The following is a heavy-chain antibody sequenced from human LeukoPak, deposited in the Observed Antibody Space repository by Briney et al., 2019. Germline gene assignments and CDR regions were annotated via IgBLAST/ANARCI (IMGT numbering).Heavy chain of an antibody. V-gene: IGHV3-48*02. D-gene: IGHD6-13*01. CDR2: ISSTSSTI. CDR1: GFTFSSYS. J-gene: IGHJ4*02. Sequence: SGGSLRLPGAASGFTFSSYSIDWVRQAPGKGLEWVSFISSTSSTIYYADSVKGRFTISRDNDKSSLYLQMSSLRDEDTAVYYCARDRIGATGSYYFDYWGQGTLVTVSS. CDR3: ARDRIGATGSYYFDY.